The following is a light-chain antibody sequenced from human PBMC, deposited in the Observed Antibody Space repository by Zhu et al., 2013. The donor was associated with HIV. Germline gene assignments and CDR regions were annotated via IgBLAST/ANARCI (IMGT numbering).Light chain of an antibody. J-gene: IGKJ3*01. CDR1: QGISTT. Sequence: AIQLTQSPSSLSASIGDRVTITCRASQGISTTLAWYQQKPGKPPKLLLYHASSLETGVPSRFSGSGSGTEFTLTINNLQPDDVSTYYCQQPNIYPFSFGPGTKVEI. V-gene: IGKV1-13*02. CDR3: QQPNIYPFS. CDR2: HAS.